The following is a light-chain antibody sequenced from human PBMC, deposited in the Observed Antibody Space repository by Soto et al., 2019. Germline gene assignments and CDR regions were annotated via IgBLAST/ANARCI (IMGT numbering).Light chain of an antibody. CDR1: SSDVGRYNY. J-gene: IGLJ2*01. Sequence: QSALTQPASVSGSPGQSITISCTGTSSDVGRYNYVSWFQQHPGKAPKLMIFEVSTRPSGVSNRFSGSQSGNTASLTISGLQIEDEADYYCCSYTSSTSAVFGGGTKLTVL. CDR2: EVS. CDR3: CSYTSSTSAV. V-gene: IGLV2-14*01.